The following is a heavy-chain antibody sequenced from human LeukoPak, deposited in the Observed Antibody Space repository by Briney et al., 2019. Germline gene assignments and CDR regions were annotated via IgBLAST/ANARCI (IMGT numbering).Heavy chain of an antibody. D-gene: IGHD3-22*01. CDR3: ARAPSEIGGYYPEYFRH. CDR1: GFTFSSYW. J-gene: IGHJ1*01. CDR2: IKSDGKT. V-gene: IGHV3-74*01. Sequence: GGSLRLSCAASGFTFSSYWMHWVRQAPGKGLVWVSRIKSDGKTNYADSVKGRFTISRDNAKNTVSLQMNSLRAEDTGVYYCARAPSEIGGYYPEYFRHWGQGTLVAVSS.